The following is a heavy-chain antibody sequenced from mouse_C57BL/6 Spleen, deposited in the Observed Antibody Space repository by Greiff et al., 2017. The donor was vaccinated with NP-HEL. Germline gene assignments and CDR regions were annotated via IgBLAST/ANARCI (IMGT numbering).Heavy chain of an antibody. J-gene: IGHJ4*01. Sequence: QVQLQQSGAELVKPGASVKISCKASGYTFTDYYINWVKQRPGQGLEWIGKIGPGSGSTYYNEKFKGKATLTADKSSSTAYMQLSSLTSEDSAVYFCAREGYYSNPYYYAMDYWGQGTSVTVSS. V-gene: IGHV1-77*01. CDR1: GYTFTDYY. CDR2: IGPGSGST. CDR3: AREGYYSNPYYYAMDY. D-gene: IGHD2-5*01.